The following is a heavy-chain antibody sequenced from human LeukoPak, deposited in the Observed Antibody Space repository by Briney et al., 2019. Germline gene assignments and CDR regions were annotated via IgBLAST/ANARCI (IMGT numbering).Heavy chain of an antibody. CDR3: ARGNRIQLWSMDV. D-gene: IGHD5-18*01. CDR2: INHSGSI. V-gene: IGHV4-34*01. Sequence: SETLSLTCAVHGTSFSGYYWSWIRQTPGKGLQWIGEINHSGSINYNPSLKSRVTISVDTSKNQLSLKLSSVTAADTAVYYCARGNRIQLWSMDVWGKGTTVTVSS. CDR1: GTSFSGYY. J-gene: IGHJ6*03.